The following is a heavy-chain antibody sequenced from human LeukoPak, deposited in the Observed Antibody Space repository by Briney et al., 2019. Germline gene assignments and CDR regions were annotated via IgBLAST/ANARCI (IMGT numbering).Heavy chain of an antibody. D-gene: IGHD6-13*01. CDR3: VRRAAAGHFDY. V-gene: IGHV4-59*08. CDR1: GGSISSYY. J-gene: IGHJ4*02. Sequence: SETLSLTCTVSGGSISSYYWSWIRQSPGKGLEWIGDVYYSGSTNYNSSLKSRVTISVDTSKNHFSLKLTSVTAADTAVYYCVRRAAAGHFDYWGQGTLVTVSS. CDR2: VYYSGST.